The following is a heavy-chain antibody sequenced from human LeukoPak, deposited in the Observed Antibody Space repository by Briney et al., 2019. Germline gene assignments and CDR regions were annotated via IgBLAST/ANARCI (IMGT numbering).Heavy chain of an antibody. V-gene: IGHV3-30*18. CDR2: ISYDGSNK. CDR3: AKSSCGGDCYPQD. J-gene: IGHJ4*02. D-gene: IGHD2-21*02. CDR1: GFTFSSYE. Sequence: PGGSLRLSCAASGFTFSSYEMNWVRQAPGEGLEWVAVISYDGSNKYYADSLKGRFTISRDNSKNTLSLQMNGLRAEDTAVYYCAKSSCGGDCYPQDWGQGTLVTVSS.